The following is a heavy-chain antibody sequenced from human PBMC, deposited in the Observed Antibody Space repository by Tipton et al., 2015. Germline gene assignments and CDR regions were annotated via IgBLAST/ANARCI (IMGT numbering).Heavy chain of an antibody. D-gene: IGHD3-22*01. J-gene: IGHJ1*01. Sequence: GLVKPSETLSLTCAVSAYSISSDYYWGWIRQPPGKGLEWIGSISHSGNTYYNPSLKSRVTMSRDTSKNQFSLKLTSVTAADTAVYYCARASIIQGYYHDSSRYYLFNSWGQGTLVTVSS. V-gene: IGHV4-38-2*01. CDR2: ISHSGNT. CDR1: AYSISSDYY. CDR3: ARASIIQGYYHDSSRYYLFNS.